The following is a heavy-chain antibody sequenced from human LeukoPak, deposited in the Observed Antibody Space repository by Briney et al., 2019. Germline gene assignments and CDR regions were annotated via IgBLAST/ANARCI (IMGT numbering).Heavy chain of an antibody. J-gene: IGHJ6*02. CDR2: IYPGDSDT. CDR1: GYSFTSYW. V-gene: IGHV5-51*01. Sequence: GESLKISCKGSGYSFTSYWIGWVRQMPGKGLEWMRIIYPGDSDTRYSPSFQGQVTISADKSISTAYLQWSSLKASDTAMYYCARLGPPYYYYYGMAVWGQGTTVTVSS. CDR3: ARLGPPYYYYYGMAV.